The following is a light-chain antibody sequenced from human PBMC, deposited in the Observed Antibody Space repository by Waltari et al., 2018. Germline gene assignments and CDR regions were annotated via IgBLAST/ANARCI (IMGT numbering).Light chain of an antibody. CDR2: GAS. V-gene: IGKV3-15*01. CDR3: QQYNSWPLT. Sequence: EIVMTQSPATLSVSPGERATLSCRASQSISRNLAWYQQKPGQAPRLLIYGASTRATGIPARFSGSGSGTEFTLTISSLQSEGFAVYYCQQYNSWPLTFGPGTKVHIK. J-gene: IGKJ3*01. CDR1: QSISRN.